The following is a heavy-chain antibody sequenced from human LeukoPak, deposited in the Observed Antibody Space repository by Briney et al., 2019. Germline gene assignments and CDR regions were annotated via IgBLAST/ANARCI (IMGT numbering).Heavy chain of an antibody. D-gene: IGHD3-10*01. V-gene: IGHV3-30*02. Sequence: SCKASGYTFTDHFLHWVRQAPGKGLAWVAFIRYDGSNEYYADSVKGRFTISRDNYKNTLYLQMNSLRAEDTAVYFCAKDQRKIRYYYTSASSRLPDYWGQGTLVTVSS. CDR1: GYTFTDHF. CDR3: AKDQRKIRYYYTSASSRLPDY. J-gene: IGHJ4*02. CDR2: IRYDGSNE.